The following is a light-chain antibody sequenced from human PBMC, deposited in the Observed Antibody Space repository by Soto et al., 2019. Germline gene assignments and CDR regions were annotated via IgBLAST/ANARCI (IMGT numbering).Light chain of an antibody. CDR1: QSISSSY. V-gene: IGKV3D-20*02. J-gene: IGKJ5*01. CDR3: QQRSNWIT. Sequence: EILLTQSPVTLSLSPGERATLSCRASQSISSSYLAWYQQKPGQAPRLLIYDTSYRAAGIPDRFSGSGSATDFTLTISSLEPEDFAVYYCQQRSNWITFGQGTRLEIK. CDR2: DTS.